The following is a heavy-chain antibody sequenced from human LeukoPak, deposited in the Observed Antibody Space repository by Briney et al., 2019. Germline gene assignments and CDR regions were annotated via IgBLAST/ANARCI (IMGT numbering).Heavy chain of an antibody. Sequence: SETLSLTCTVSGGSISSYYWSWIRQPPGKGLEWIGYIYYSGSTNYNPSLKSRVTISVDTSKNQFSLKLSSVTAADTAVHYCARVDRYYYGSGSYYIWFDPWGQGTLVTVSS. D-gene: IGHD3-10*01. J-gene: IGHJ5*02. V-gene: IGHV4-59*01. CDR3: ARVDRYYYGSGSYYIWFDP. CDR1: GGSISSYY. CDR2: IYYSGST.